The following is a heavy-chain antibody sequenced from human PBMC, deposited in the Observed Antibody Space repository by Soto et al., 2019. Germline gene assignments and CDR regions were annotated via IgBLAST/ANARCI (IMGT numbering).Heavy chain of an antibody. D-gene: IGHD2-15*01. CDR3: ARGGGGSRGGGPGMDV. V-gene: IGHV5-51*01. Sequence: GESLKISCKGSGYSFTSYWVGCVRQMPGKGLEWMGFIYPADSDTRYGPSFEDEVINSADKSTTTAYLQWRRLNDSDTAMYYCARGGGGSRGGGPGMDVRGRETTVTIAS. CDR2: IYPADSDT. J-gene: IGHJ6*01. CDR1: GYSFTSYW.